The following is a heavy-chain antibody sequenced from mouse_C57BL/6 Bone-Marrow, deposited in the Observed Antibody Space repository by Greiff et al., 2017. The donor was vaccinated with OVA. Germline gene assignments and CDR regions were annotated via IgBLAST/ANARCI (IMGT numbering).Heavy chain of an antibody. D-gene: IGHD1-1*01. CDR2: IDPENGDT. CDR1: GFNIKDDY. J-gene: IGHJ4*01. CDR3: TRYYGSGDYYAMDY. Sequence: EVKLVESGAELVRPGASVKLSCTASGFNIKDDYMHWVKQRPEQGLEWIGWIDPENGDTEYASKFQGKATITADPSSNTAYLQLSSLTSEDTAVYYCTRYYGSGDYYAMDYWGQGTSVTVSS. V-gene: IGHV14-4*01.